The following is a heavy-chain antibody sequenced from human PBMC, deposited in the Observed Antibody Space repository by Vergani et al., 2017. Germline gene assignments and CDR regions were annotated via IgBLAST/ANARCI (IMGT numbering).Heavy chain of an antibody. V-gene: IGHV3-20*04. D-gene: IGHD3-10*01. CDR1: GFTFDDYG. CDR2: INWNGGST. CDR3: ARVLYGSGSYDYYGMDV. Sequence: EVQLVESGGGVVRPGGSLRLSCAASGFTFDDYGMSWVRPAPGKGLEWVSGINWNGGSTGYADSVKGRFTISRDNAKNSLYLQMNSLRAEDTALYYCARVLYGSGSYDYYGMDVWGQGTTVTVSS. J-gene: IGHJ6*02.